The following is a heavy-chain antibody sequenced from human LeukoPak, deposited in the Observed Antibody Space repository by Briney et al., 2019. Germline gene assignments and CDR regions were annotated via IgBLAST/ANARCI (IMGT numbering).Heavy chain of an antibody. CDR1: GGSNKSYY. J-gene: IGHJ4*02. D-gene: IGHD4-11*01. CDR2: IYYSGCT. V-gene: IGHV4-59*01. Sequence: SETLSLTCTVSGGSNKSYYWIWIRQPPGKGLEWIAYIYYSGCTNYNPSLKRRVTISVDTSKNQFSLKLSSVTAADAAVYYCARVSMTAVSYYFDYWGQGTLVTVSS. CDR3: ARVSMTAVSYYFDY.